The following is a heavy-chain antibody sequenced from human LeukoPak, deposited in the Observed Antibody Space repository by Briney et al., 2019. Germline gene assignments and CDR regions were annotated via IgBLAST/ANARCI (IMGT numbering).Heavy chain of an antibody. V-gene: IGHV1-24*01. Sequence: ASVKVSCKVSGYTLTELSIHWVRQAPGKGLEWMGGFDPEDGETIYAQKFRGRVTMTRDTSISTAYMELSRLRSDDTAVYYCARDHQLPLLGWFDPWGQGTLVTVSS. D-gene: IGHD2-2*01. CDR2: FDPEDGET. CDR3: ARDHQLPLLGWFDP. CDR1: GYTLTELS. J-gene: IGHJ5*02.